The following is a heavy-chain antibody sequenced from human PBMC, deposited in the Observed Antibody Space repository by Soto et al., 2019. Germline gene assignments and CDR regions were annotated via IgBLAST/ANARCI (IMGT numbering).Heavy chain of an antibody. Sequence: SETLSLTCTVSGGSISSYYLSWIRQPPGKGLEWIGYIYYSGSTNYNPSLKSRVTISVDTSKNQFSLKLSSVTAADTAVYYCARDCSGGSCYYYWGQGTLVTVSS. D-gene: IGHD2-15*01. CDR2: IYYSGST. V-gene: IGHV4-59*01. J-gene: IGHJ4*02. CDR3: ARDCSGGSCYYY. CDR1: GGSISSYY.